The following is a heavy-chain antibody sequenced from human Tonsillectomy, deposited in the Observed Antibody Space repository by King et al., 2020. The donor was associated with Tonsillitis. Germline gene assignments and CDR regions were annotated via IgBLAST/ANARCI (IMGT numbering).Heavy chain of an antibody. CDR2: ISYDGSNK. V-gene: IGHV3-30*04. CDR1: GFTFSSYA. Sequence: VQLVESGGGVVQPGRSLRLSCAASGFTFSSYAVHWVRQAPGKGLEWVADISYDGSNKYYADSVKGRFTISRDNSKNILYLQMNSLRAEDTAVYYCARGVAYYDFWSGHNYFDYWGQGTLVTVSS. D-gene: IGHD3-3*01. CDR3: ARGVAYYDFWSGHNYFDY. J-gene: IGHJ4*02.